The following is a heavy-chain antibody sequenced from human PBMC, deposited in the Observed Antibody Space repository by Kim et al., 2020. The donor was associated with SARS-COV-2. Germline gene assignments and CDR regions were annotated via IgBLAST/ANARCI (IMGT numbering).Heavy chain of an antibody. CDR2: IWYDGNNK. CDR3: ARGSGYFLYGMDV. CDR1: GFTFSRFG. J-gene: IGHJ6*02. D-gene: IGHD3-9*01. V-gene: IGHV3-33*01. Sequence: GGSLRLSCAASGFTFSRFGMHWVRQAPGKGLEWVAVIWYDGNNKYYIDSVKDRFTISRDNSKNRVYLQMNSLRAEDTAVYYCARGSGYFLYGMDVWGQGTTVTVPS.